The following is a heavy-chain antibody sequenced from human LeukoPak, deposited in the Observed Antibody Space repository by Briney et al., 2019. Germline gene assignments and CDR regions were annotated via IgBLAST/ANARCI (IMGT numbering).Heavy chain of an antibody. CDR1: GFTFSSYT. J-gene: IGHJ2*01. Sequence: GGSLRLSCAASGFTFSSYTMNCVRQAPGKGLEWVSYISSGSSTIYYAASVKGRFSISRDNAKNSLYLQMNSLRAEDTAVYYCARDYNWYFDLWGRGTLVTVSS. CDR2: ISSGSSTI. CDR3: ARDYNWYFDL. V-gene: IGHV3-48*01.